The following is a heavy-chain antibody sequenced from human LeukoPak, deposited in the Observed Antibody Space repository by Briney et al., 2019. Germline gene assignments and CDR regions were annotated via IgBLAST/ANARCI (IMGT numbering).Heavy chain of an antibody. J-gene: IGHJ5*02. V-gene: IGHV1-69*05. Sequence: ASVKVSCKASGGTFSRYVISWVRQAPGQGLEWMGGIIPIFGTANYAQKFQGRVTITTDESTSTAYMELSSLRSEDTAVYYCARERAKTYSSSWYWFDPWGQGTLVTVSS. CDR2: IIPIFGTA. CDR3: ARERAKTYSSSWYWFDP. D-gene: IGHD6-13*01. CDR1: GGTFSRYV.